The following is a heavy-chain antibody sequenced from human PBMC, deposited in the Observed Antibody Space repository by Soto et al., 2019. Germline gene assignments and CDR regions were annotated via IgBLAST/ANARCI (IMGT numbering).Heavy chain of an antibody. CDR3: ASRVRTPMDTLGFDY. CDR2: INAGNGNT. D-gene: IGHD5-18*01. J-gene: IGHJ4*02. CDR1: GYTFTSYA. Sequence: ASVKVSCKASGYTFTSYAMHWVRQAPGQRLEWMGWINAGNGNTKYSQKFQGRVTISADKSINTAYLQWSSLKASDTAMYYCASRVRTPMDTLGFDYWGQGTLVTVYS. V-gene: IGHV1-3*01.